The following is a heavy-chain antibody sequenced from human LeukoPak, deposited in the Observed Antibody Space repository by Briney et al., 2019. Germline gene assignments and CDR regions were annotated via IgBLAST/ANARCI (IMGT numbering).Heavy chain of an antibody. CDR3: ARDSFRNYMDV. J-gene: IGHJ6*03. Sequence: ASVKVSCKASGYTFTSYGVSWVRQAPGQGLEWMGWISVYNNNIKYTQKFQGRVTMTTDISTSTAYMELRSLRSEDTAVYYCARDSFRNYMDVWGKGTTVTVSS. CDR1: GYTFTSYG. CDR2: ISVYNNNI. D-gene: IGHD2/OR15-2a*01. V-gene: IGHV1-18*01.